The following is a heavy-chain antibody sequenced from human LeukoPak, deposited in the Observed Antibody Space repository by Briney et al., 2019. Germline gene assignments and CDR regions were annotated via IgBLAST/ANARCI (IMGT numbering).Heavy chain of an antibody. J-gene: IGHJ4*02. CDR2: KHYRSKWYN. Sequence: SQTLSLTCAISGDSVSSNSAAWNWIRQSPSRGLEWLGRKHYRSKWYNDYAVSVKSRITINPDTSKNQFSLQLNSVTPEDTAVYYCARSYFWSGYFPYYFDYWGQGTLVTVSS. CDR1: GDSVSSNSAA. D-gene: IGHD3-3*01. V-gene: IGHV6-1*01. CDR3: ARSYFWSGYFPYYFDY.